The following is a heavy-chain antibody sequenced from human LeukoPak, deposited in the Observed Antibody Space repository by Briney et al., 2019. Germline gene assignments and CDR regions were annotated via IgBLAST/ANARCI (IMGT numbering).Heavy chain of an antibody. D-gene: IGHD4-17*01. CDR1: GYTFTSYY. CDR2: INPSGGST. CDR3: ASQTPPYGDYVCNY. J-gene: IGHJ4*02. Sequence: ASVTVSFKASGYTFTSYYMHWVRQAPGQGLEWMGIINPSGGSTSYAQKFQGRVTMTRDMSTSTVYMDLTTLRSEDTAVYYCASQTPPYGDYVCNYWGQGTRFT. V-gene: IGHV1-46*01.